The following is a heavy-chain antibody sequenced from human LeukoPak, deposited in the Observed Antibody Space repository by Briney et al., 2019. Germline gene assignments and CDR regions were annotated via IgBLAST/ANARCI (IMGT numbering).Heavy chain of an antibody. Sequence: GGSLRLSCAASGFTFSSYSMNWVRQAPGKGLEWVSSISSSSYIYYADSVKGRFTISRDNAKNSLYLQMNSLRAEDTAVYYCARDWTGASSYYYYGMDVWGQGTTVTVSS. CDR1: GFTFSSYS. CDR2: ISSSSYI. V-gene: IGHV3-21*01. J-gene: IGHJ6*02. CDR3: ARDWTGASSYYYYGMDV. D-gene: IGHD3/OR15-3a*01.